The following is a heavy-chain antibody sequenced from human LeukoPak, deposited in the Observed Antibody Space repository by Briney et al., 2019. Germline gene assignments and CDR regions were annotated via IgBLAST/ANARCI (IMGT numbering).Heavy chain of an antibody. CDR3: ARKGGHSDFDY. CDR1: GFTFSSYA. Sequence: GGSLRLSCAASGFTFSSYAMSWVRQVPGKGLEWVSAISGSGGSTYYADSVKGRFTISRDNSKNTLYLQMNSLRAEDTAVYYCARKGGHSDFDYWGQGTLVTVSS. D-gene: IGHD6-25*01. CDR2: ISGSGGST. J-gene: IGHJ4*02. V-gene: IGHV3-23*01.